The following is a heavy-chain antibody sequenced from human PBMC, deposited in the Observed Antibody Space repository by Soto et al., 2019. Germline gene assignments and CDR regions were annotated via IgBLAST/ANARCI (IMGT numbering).Heavy chain of an antibody. CDR1: GYTFTVYW. Sequence: GESLKISCQVSGYTFTVYWIGWVRQMPGKGLEWMGIIHPSDSDTRYSPSFQGQVTISADQSINTAYLQWDSLKASDTAIYYCAGAANTVADHFDRWGRGTTVAVSS. V-gene: IGHV5-51*01. D-gene: IGHD4-17*01. CDR3: AGAANTVADHFDR. J-gene: IGHJ4*02. CDR2: IHPSDSDT.